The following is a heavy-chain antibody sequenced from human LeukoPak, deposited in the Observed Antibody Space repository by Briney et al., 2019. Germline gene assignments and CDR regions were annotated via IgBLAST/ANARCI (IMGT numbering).Heavy chain of an antibody. Sequence: PSETLSLTCTVSGGSISSYYWSWIRQPPGKGLEWIGYIYYSGSTNYNPSLKSRVTISVDTSKNQFSLKLSSVTAADTAVYYCARGFAARRGYYYYYMDVWGKGTTVTISS. CDR1: GGSISSYY. CDR3: ARGFAARRGYYYYYMDV. V-gene: IGHV4-59*01. D-gene: IGHD6-6*01. J-gene: IGHJ6*03. CDR2: IYYSGST.